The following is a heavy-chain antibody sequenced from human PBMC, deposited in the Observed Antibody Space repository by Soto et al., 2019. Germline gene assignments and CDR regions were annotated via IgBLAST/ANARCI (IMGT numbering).Heavy chain of an antibody. CDR1: GGSVNGYY. CDR3: ARSHPVGATTPVDDWFDP. V-gene: IGHV4-34*01. Sequence: SETLSLTCAVYGGSVNGYYWNWIRQPPGKGLEWIGEINHTGGTHYNPSLKSRVTMSVDTSKNQFSLRLSSVTAADTAIYYCARSHPVGATTPVDDWFDPWGQGTLVTVSS. D-gene: IGHD1-26*01. CDR2: INHTGGT. J-gene: IGHJ5*02.